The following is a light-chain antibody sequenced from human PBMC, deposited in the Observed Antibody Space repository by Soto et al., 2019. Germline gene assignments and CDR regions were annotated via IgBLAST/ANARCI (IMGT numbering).Light chain of an antibody. Sequence: EIVMTQSPATLSVSPGERATLSCRASQSVSSKLAWYQQKPGQAPRLLIYGASTRATGIPARFGGSGSGTEFTLTISSLQSEDFAVYYCQQYNNWPPVTFGQGTKLEIK. CDR2: GAS. CDR1: QSVSSK. V-gene: IGKV3-15*01. CDR3: QQYNNWPPVT. J-gene: IGKJ2*01.